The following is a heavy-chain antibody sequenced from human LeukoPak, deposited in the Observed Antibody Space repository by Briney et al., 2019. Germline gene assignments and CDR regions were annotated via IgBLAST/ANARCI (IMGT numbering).Heavy chain of an antibody. V-gene: IGHV3-53*05. J-gene: IGHJ6*03. Sequence: PGGSLILSCAASGFTVSSNHMSWVRQAPGKGLEWVSVIYSGGSTYYADSVKGRFTISRDNSKSTLYLQMNSLRAEDTAVYYCARGGLVNYYYMDVWGKGTTVTVSS. CDR3: ARGGLVNYYYMDV. CDR1: GFTVSSNH. CDR2: IYSGGST. D-gene: IGHD6-19*01.